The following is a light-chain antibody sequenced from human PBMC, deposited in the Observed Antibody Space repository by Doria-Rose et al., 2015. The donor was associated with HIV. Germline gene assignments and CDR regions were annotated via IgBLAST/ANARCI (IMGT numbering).Light chain of an antibody. CDR3: HQYGTSWT. CDR2: DGS. J-gene: IGKJ1*01. Sequence: EIVLTQSPGTLSLSPGERATPSRRASQSFSSTYLAWYQQKPGQAPCLLIYDGSTRATGIPDRFSASGSGTDFTLTINRLEPEDFALYYCHQYGTSWTFGQGTKVEI. V-gene: IGKV3-20*01. CDR1: QSFSSTY.